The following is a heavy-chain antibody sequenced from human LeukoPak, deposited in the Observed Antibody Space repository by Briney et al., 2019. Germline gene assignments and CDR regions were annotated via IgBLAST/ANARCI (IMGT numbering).Heavy chain of an antibody. CDR3: ARAVGYSGFSDY. V-gene: IGHV3-48*04. D-gene: IGHD5-12*01. CDR2: ISSSGDNI. CDR1: GFNFNSFS. J-gene: IGHJ4*02. Sequence: GGSLRLSCAASGFNFNSFSMNWVRQAPGKGLEWVSYISSSGDNIHYSDSVRGRFTISRDNAKSSLYLQMNSLRADDTGVYYCARAVGYSGFSDYWGQGTLVTVSS.